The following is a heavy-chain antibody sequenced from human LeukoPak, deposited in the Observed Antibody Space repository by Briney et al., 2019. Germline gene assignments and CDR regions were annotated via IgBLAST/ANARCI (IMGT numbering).Heavy chain of an antibody. D-gene: IGHD6-19*01. Sequence: GGSLRLSCAASGFTLSTYAMSWVRQTPGKGLEWVSAISGSGGSTYYADSVKGRFTISRDNSKNTLYLQMNSLRAEDTAVYYCAKVQWLVLGWFDPWGQGTLVTVSS. CDR3: AKVQWLVLGWFDP. CDR1: GFTLSTYA. CDR2: ISGSGGST. V-gene: IGHV3-23*01. J-gene: IGHJ5*02.